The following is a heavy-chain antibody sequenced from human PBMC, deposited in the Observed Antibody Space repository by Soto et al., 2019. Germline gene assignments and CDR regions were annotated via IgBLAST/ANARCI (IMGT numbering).Heavy chain of an antibody. CDR2: MNPHSGDT. V-gene: IGHV1-8*01. CDR3: ERQQAMDY. CDR1: GYTFVNYE. Sequence: QVQLVQSGAEVKKPGASVKVSCKASGYTFVNYEINWVRQATGQGLEWLGWMNPHSGDTFYAQNFQGRVTMTRNTSLTTAYMELNSLKSEDTAVYYCERQQAMDYWGQGNLVTVSS. J-gene: IGHJ4*02.